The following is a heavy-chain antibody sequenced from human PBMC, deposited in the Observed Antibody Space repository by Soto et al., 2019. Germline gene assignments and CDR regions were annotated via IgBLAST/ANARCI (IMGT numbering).Heavy chain of an antibody. CDR3: ARDARLSVTNLNWFDP. D-gene: IGHD4-17*01. J-gene: IGHJ5*02. CDR2: ISAYNGNT. V-gene: IGHV1-18*01. Sequence: ASVKVSCKASGYTFTSYGISWVRQAPGQGLEWMGWISAYNGNTNYAQKLQGRVTMTTDTSTSTAYMELRSLRSDDTAVYYCARDARLSVTNLNWFDPWGQGTLVTVSS. CDR1: GYTFTSYG.